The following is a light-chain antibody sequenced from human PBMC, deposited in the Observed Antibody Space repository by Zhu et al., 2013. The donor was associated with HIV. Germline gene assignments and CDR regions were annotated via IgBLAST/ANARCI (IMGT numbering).Light chain of an antibody. Sequence: EVVLTQSPATLSLSPGERATLFCRASRSISTSVAWYQQRPGQAPRLLIYGASSRATGIPDRFSGSGSGTDFTLTISRLGPEDFAVYYCQQYGSSPRLTFGGGTKVEIK. J-gene: IGKJ4*01. CDR3: QQYGSSPRLT. CDR2: GAS. V-gene: IGKV3-20*01. CDR1: RSISTS.